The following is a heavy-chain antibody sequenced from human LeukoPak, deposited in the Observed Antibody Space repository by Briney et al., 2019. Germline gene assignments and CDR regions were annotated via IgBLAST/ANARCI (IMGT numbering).Heavy chain of an antibody. CDR1: GGTFSSYA. CDR3: ACSSGWAYYLDY. D-gene: IGHD6-19*01. J-gene: IGHJ4*02. CDR2: IIPVFGTA. V-gene: IGHV1-69*13. Sequence: ASVKVSCKASGGTFSSYAISWVRQAPGQGLEWMGGIIPVFGTANYAQKFQGRVTITADESTSTAYMELSSLRSEDTAVYYCACSSGWAYYLDYWGQGTLVTVSS.